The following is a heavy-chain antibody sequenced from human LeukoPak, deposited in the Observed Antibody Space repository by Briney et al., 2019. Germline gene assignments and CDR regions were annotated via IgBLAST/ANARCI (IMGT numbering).Heavy chain of an antibody. CDR1: GGSISSYY. V-gene: IGHV4-4*07. CDR3: ASSDILTGYYQYYFDY. D-gene: IGHD3-9*01. CDR2: IYTSGST. Sequence: SETLSLTCTVSGGSISSYYWSWIRQPAGKGLEWIGRIYTSGSTNYNPSLKSRVTMSVDTSKNQFSLKLSSVTAADTAVYYCASSDILTGYYQYYFDYWGQGTLVTVSS. J-gene: IGHJ4*02.